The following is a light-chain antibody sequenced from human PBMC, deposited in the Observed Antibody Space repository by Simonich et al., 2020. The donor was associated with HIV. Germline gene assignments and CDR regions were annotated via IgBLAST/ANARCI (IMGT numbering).Light chain of an antibody. J-gene: IGLJ3*02. Sequence: QSALTQPASVSGSPGQSITISCTGTSSDVGGYNLVSWYQQHPGKAPKLMIYEGSKRTSGFSNRFSGSKSGNTASLTISGLQAEDEADYYCCSYAGSSTWVFGGGTKLTVL. V-gene: IGLV2-23*01. CDR3: CSYAGSSTWV. CDR2: EGS. CDR1: SSDVGGYNL.